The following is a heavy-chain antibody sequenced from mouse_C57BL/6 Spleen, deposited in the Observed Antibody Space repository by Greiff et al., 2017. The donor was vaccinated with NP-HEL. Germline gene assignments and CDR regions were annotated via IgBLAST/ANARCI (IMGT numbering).Heavy chain of an antibody. CDR3: ARGEEGFAD. Sequence: QVQLQQPGAELVMPGASVKLSCKASGYTFTSYWMHWVKQRPGQGLEWIGEIDPSDSYTNYNQKFKGKSTLTVDKSSSTAYMQLSSLTSEDSAVYYCARGEEGFADWGQGTLVTVAA. J-gene: IGHJ3*01. V-gene: IGHV1-69*01. CDR1: GYTFTSYW. CDR2: IDPSDSYT.